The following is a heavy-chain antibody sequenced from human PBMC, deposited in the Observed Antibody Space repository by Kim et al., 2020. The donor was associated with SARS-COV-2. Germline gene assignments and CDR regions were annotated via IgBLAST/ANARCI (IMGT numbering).Heavy chain of an antibody. CDR3: ARKIAVADDFDY. V-gene: IGHV3-11*03. Sequence: GGSLRLSCAASGFTFSDYYMSWIRQAPGKGLEWVSYISSSSSYTNYADSVKGRFTISRDNAKNSLYLQMNSLRAEDTAVYYCARKIAVADDFDYWGQGTLVTVSS. CDR1: GFTFSDYY. J-gene: IGHJ4*02. CDR2: ISSSSSYT. D-gene: IGHD6-19*01.